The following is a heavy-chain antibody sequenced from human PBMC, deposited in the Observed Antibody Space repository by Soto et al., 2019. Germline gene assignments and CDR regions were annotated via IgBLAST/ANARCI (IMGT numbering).Heavy chain of an antibody. J-gene: IGHJ3*02. V-gene: IGHV1-2*04. CDR1: GYTFTGYY. D-gene: IGHD1-1*01. CDR3: ARWGGTTGTYAFDI. CDR2: INPNSGGT. Sequence: GASVKVSCKAPGYTFTGYYMHWVRHAPGQGLEWMGWINPNSGGTNDAQKFQGWVTMTRDTSISTAYMELSRLRSDDTAVYYCARWGGTTGTYAFDIWGQGTMVTVSS.